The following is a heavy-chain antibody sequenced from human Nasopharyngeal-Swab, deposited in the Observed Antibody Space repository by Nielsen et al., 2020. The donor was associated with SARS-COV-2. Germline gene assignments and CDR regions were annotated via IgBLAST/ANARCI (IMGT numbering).Heavy chain of an antibody. Sequence: SRQRPGKGLEWIGYIYYSGSANYNPSLKSRVTISVDTSKNQFSLKLSSVTAADTAVYYCAIGGGGSYYYGMDVWGQGTTVTVSS. V-gene: IGHV4-59*01. CDR2: IYYSGSA. CDR3: AIGGGGSYYYGMDV. D-gene: IGHD3-16*01. J-gene: IGHJ6*02.